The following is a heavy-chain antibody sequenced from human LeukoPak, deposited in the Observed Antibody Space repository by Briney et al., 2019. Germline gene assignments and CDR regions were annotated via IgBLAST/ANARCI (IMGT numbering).Heavy chain of an antibody. Sequence: GGSLRLSCAASGFTFSSYGMHWVRRAPGKGLEWVAVIWYDGSNKYYADSVKGRFTISRDNSKNTLYLQMNSLRAEDTAVYYCARDLSRVVTGTLYWGQGTLVTVSS. CDR1: GFTFSSYG. CDR3: ARDLSRVVTGTLY. J-gene: IGHJ4*02. V-gene: IGHV3-33*01. D-gene: IGHD1-20*01. CDR2: IWYDGSNK.